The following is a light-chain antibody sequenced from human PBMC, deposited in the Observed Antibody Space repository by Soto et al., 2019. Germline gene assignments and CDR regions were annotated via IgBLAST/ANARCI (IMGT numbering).Light chain of an antibody. J-gene: IGKJ4*01. CDR1: QDISNY. CDR3: QQYDNLLT. CDR2: DAS. V-gene: IGKV1-33*01. Sequence: IEITQSPSSLSASVGDIVTITCQASQDISNYLNWYQQKPGKAPKLLIYDASNLETGVPSRFSGSGSGTDFTFTISSLQPEDIATYYCQQYDNLLTFGGGTKVDIK.